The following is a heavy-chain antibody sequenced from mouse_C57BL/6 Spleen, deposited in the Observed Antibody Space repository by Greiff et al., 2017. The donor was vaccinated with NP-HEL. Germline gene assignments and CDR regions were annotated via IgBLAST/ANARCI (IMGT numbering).Heavy chain of an antibody. Sequence: VQLQQPGAELVKPGASVKMSCKASGYTFTSYWITWVKQRPGQGLEWIGDIYPGSGSTNYNEKFKSKATLTVDTPSSTAYMQLSSLTSEDSAVYYCARDDYGIYWGQGTLVTVSA. CDR3: ARDDYGIY. J-gene: IGHJ3*01. CDR1: GYTFTSYW. V-gene: IGHV1-55*01. D-gene: IGHD2-4*01. CDR2: IYPGSGST.